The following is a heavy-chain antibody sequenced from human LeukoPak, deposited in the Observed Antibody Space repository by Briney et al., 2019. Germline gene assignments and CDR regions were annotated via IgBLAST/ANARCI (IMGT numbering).Heavy chain of an antibody. CDR3: ARGTSSSCYVNWFDP. Sequence: GGSLRLSCAASGFSFSSYCMFWVRQAPGKGLEYVSGINSNGGSTFCANSVKGRFTISRDNSKNTLYLQMGSLRAEDMAVYYCARGTSSSCYVNWFDPWGQGTLVTVSS. CDR2: INSNGGST. CDR1: GFSFSSYC. J-gene: IGHJ5*02. V-gene: IGHV3-64*01. D-gene: IGHD2-2*01.